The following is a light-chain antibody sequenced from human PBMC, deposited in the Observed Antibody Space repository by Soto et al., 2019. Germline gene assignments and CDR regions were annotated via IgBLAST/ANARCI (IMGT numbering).Light chain of an antibody. CDR2: DVT. CDR3: CSFAGL. J-gene: IGLJ2*01. V-gene: IGLV2-11*01. CDR1: SSDVGGYNH. Sequence: QSALTQPASVSGSPGQSITISCTGTSSDVGGYNHVSWYQQHPGKAPKLIIYDVTKRPSGVPDRFSGSKSGNTASLTISGLQAEDEADYYCCSFAGLFGGGTKLTVL.